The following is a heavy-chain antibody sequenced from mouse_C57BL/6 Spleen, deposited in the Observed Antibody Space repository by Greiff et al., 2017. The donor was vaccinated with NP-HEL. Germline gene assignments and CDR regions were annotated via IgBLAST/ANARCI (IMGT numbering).Heavy chain of an antibody. V-gene: IGHV3-1*01. CDR1: GYSITSGYD. D-gene: IGHD2-1*01. Sequence: VQLKESGPGMVKPSQSLSLTCTVTGYSITSGYDWHWIRHFPGNKLEWMGYISYSGSTTYNPSLTSPISITHDTSKNHFFLKVNSVTTEDTATYYCARGGVGNYPAFAYWGQGTLVTVSA. CDR2: ISYSGST. CDR3: ARGGVGNYPAFAY. J-gene: IGHJ3*01.